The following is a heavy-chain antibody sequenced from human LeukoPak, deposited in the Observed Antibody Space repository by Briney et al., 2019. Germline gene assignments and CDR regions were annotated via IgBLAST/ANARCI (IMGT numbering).Heavy chain of an antibody. CDR1: GDSVSSNSAA. CDR3: AREVLGIGGDYFDY. D-gene: IGHD7-27*01. Sequence: SQTLSLTCAISGDSVSSNSAAWNWIRQSPPRGLEWLGRTYYRSKWYNDYAVSVKSRITNNPDTSKNQFSLQLNPVTPEDTAVYYCAREVLGIGGDYFDYWGQGTLVTVSS. CDR2: TYYRSKWYN. V-gene: IGHV6-1*01. J-gene: IGHJ4*02.